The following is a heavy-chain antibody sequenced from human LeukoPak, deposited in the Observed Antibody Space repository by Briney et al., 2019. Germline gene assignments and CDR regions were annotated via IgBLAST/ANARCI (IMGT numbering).Heavy chain of an antibody. CDR2: IYPGDSDT. Sequence: GESLKISCKGSGYSFTSYWIGWVRQMPGKGLEWMGIIYPGDSDTRYSPSFQGQVTISADKSISTAYLQWSSLKASDTAMYYCARTYYSDSSGYSPQFDYWGQGTLVTVSS. D-gene: IGHD3-22*01. CDR3: ARTYYSDSSGYSPQFDY. J-gene: IGHJ4*02. V-gene: IGHV5-51*01. CDR1: GYSFTSYW.